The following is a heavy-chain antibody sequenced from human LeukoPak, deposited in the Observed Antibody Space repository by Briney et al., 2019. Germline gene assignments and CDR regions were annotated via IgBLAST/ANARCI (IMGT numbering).Heavy chain of an antibody. V-gene: IGHV4-39*07. CDR3: ASDGSNSAWYKY. J-gene: IGHJ4*02. CDR1: GGSISSTTFY. CDR2: ISPSGSI. D-gene: IGHD6-19*01. Sequence: SETLSLTCTVSGGSISSTTFYWGWIRQPPGKGLEWIGSISPSGSIYYNPSLKSRVTISVDTSKNQFSLKLSSVTAADTAVYYCASDGSNSAWYKYWGPGTLVTVSS.